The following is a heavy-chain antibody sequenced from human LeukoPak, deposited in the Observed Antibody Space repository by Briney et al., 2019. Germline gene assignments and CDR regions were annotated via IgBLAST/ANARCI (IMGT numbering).Heavy chain of an antibody. V-gene: IGHV1-69*05. Sequence: SVKVSCKASGGTFSSYAISWVRQAPRQGLEWMGGIIPIFGTANYAQKFQGRVTITTDESTSTAYMELSSLRSEDTAVYYCARRMGSSWYPNWLDPWGQGTLVTVSS. CDR1: GGTFSSYA. D-gene: IGHD6-13*01. CDR2: IIPIFGTA. J-gene: IGHJ5*02. CDR3: ARRMGSSWYPNWLDP.